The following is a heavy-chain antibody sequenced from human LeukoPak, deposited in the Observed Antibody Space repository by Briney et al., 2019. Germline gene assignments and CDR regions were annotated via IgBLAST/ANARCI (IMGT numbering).Heavy chain of an antibody. CDR2: ISTSGSTI. CDR3: ASKYSSSWDGDY. J-gene: IGHJ4*02. V-gene: IGHV3-48*03. CDR1: GFTFSSYE. Sequence: GGSLRLSCAASGFTFSSYEMNRVRQAPGKGLEWVSYISTSGSTIYYADSVKGRFTISRDNAKNSLYLQMNSLRAEDTAVYYCASKYSSSWDGDYWGQGTLVTVSS. D-gene: IGHD6-13*01.